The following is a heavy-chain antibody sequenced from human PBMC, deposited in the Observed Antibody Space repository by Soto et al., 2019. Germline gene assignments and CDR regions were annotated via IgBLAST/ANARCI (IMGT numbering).Heavy chain of an antibody. V-gene: IGHV3-23*01. CDR1: GFTFSSYA. D-gene: IGHD3-3*01. J-gene: IGHJ4*02. CDR3: ATLLRFLEIVDY. Sequence: PGGSLRLSCAASGFTFSSYAMSWVRQAPGKGLEWVSAISGSGGSTYYADSVKGRFTISRDNSKNTLYLQMNSLRAEDTAVYYCATLLRFLEIVDYWGQGTLVTVSS. CDR2: ISGSGGST.